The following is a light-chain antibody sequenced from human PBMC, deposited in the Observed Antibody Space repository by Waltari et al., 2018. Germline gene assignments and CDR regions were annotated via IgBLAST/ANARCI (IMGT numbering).Light chain of an antibody. CDR1: QSLLSSNGQNY. V-gene: IGKV2-28*01. J-gene: IGKJ5*01. CDR3: MQALQAPIT. Sequence: DIVMTQSPLSLPVTPGEPASISCRSSQSLLSSNGQNYLDWFLQKPGQSPQLLIYLGSNRASGVPDRFSGSGSGTEFTLKISRVEAEDVGLYYCMQALQAPITFGQGTRLEIK. CDR2: LGS.